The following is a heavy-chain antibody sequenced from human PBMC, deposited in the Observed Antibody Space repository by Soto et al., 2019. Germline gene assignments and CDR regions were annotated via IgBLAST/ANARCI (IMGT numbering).Heavy chain of an antibody. V-gene: IGHV3-33*01. CDR1: GFTFSSYG. J-gene: IGHJ6*02. Sequence: QVQLVESGGGVVQPGRSLRLSCAASGFTFSSYGMHWVRQAPGKGLEWVAVIWYDGSNKYYADSVKGRFTISRDNSKNTLYLQMNSLRAEDTAVYYCARDGGEDTAMVTSFYYYGMDVWGQGTTVTVSS. CDR3: ARDGGEDTAMVTSFYYYGMDV. D-gene: IGHD5-18*01. CDR2: IWYDGSNK.